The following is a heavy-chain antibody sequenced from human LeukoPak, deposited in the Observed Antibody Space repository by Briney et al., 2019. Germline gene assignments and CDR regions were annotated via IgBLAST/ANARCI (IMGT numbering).Heavy chain of an antibody. Sequence: SQTLSLTCTVSGGSMRRCGYFWSWIRQHPGKGLEWIGYIYYSGSTYYNPSLKSRVTISVDTSKNQFSLKLSSVTAADTAVYYCARVVVTAMVIDWPRFDRCGQGTLVTVSS. J-gene: IGHJ5*02. D-gene: IGHD5-18*01. CDR1: GGSMRRCGYF. V-gene: IGHV4-31*03. CDR2: IYYSGST. CDR3: ARVVVTAMVIDWPRFDR.